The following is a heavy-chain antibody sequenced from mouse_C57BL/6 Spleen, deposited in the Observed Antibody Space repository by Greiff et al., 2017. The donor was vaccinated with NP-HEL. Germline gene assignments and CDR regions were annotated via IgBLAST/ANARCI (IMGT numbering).Heavy chain of an antibody. CDR1: GFTFSDYG. V-gene: IGHV5-17*01. Sequence: EVQVVESGGGLVKPGGSLKLSCAASGFTFSDYGMHWVRQAPEKGLEWVAYISSGSSTIYYADTVKGRFTISRDNAKNTLFLQMTSLRSEDTAMYYCARELRLRTAWFAYWGQGTLVTVSA. CDR3: ARELRLRTAWFAY. D-gene: IGHD3-2*02. CDR2: ISSGSSTI. J-gene: IGHJ3*01.